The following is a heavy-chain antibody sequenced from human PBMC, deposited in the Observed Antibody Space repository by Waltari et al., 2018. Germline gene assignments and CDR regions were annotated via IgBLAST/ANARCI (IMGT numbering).Heavy chain of an antibody. CDR2: MNPNSGNT. CDR1: GGSFSSYS. CDR3: AAGYSSGWYVG. V-gene: IGHV1-8*01. Sequence: QVRLVQSGAEVKKPGSSVKVSCKAFGGSFSSYSINWVRQATGQGLEWMGWMNPNSGNTGYAQKFQGRVTMTTDTSTSTAYMELRSLRSDDTAVYYCAAGYSSGWYVGWGQGTLVTVSS. D-gene: IGHD6-19*01. J-gene: IGHJ4*02.